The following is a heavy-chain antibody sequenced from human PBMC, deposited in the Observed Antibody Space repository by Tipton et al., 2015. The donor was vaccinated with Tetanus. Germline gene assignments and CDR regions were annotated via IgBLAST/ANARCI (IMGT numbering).Heavy chain of an antibody. CDR1: GYSISNINW. J-gene: IGHJ4*02. V-gene: IGHV4-28*01. CDR3: ARTRSTYGTNFDY. D-gene: IGHD3-10*01. CDR2: IYYSGST. Sequence: TLSLTCAVSGYSISNINWWGWIRQPPGKGLEWIGYIYYSGSTYYNPSLKSRITMSVDTSKNQFSLKLTSVTAVDTAVYYCARTRSTYGTNFDYWGQGAQVTVSS.